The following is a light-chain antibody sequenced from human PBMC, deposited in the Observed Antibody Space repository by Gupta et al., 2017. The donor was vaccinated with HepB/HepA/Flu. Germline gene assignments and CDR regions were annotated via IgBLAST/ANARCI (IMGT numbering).Light chain of an antibody. CDR3: ATWDDSLNAVV. Sequence: SVLTPPPSPSGTPGQRVTISCSGNNSNIGTNTVNWYQHLPGTAPKLLIYSNNQRPSGVPDRFSGSKSGTSASLAISGLQSEDEGDHYCATWDDSLNAVVFGGGTKLTVL. CDR1: NSNIGTNT. J-gene: IGLJ2*01. V-gene: IGLV1-44*01. CDR2: SNN.